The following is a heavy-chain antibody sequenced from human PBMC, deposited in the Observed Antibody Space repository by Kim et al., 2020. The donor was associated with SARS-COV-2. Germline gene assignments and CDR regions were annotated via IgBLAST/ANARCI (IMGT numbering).Heavy chain of an antibody. Sequence: SETLSLTCTVSGDSISSGGYHWSWIRQHPGKGLEWIGYIYYSGSTYYNPSLRSRITISVDTSKNQYSLKLSSVTAADTAVYYCASAQTGRFDYWGQGTLVTVSS. CDR1: GDSISSGGYH. CDR2: IYYSGST. V-gene: IGHV4-31*03. CDR3: ASAQTGRFDY. J-gene: IGHJ4*02.